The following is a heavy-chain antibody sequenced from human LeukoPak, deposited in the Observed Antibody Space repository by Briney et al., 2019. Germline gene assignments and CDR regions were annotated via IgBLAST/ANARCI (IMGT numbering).Heavy chain of an antibody. Sequence: SETLSLTCTVSGGSISSYYWSWIRQPAGKGLEWIGRIYTSGSTNYNPSLKSRVTMSVDTSKNQFSLKLSSVTAADTAVYYCAREEYSSSWYGKDWYFDLWGRGTLVTVSS. CDR3: AREEYSSSWYGKDWYFDL. CDR2: IYTSGST. D-gene: IGHD6-13*01. V-gene: IGHV4-4*07. J-gene: IGHJ2*01. CDR1: GGSISSYY.